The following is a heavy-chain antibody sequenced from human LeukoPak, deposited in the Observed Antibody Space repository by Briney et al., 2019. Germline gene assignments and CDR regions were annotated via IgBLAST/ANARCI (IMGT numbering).Heavy chain of an antibody. CDR2: IYPGDSDT. J-gene: IGHJ4*02. V-gene: IGHV5-51*01. CDR3: ARHDCGSYSGSDY. CDR1: GYSFTSYW. Sequence: GESLKISCKGSGYSFTSYWIAWVRQMPGKGLEWMGIIYPGDSDTRYSPSFQGQVTISADKSISTSYLQWSSLTASDTAMYYCARHDCGSYSGSDYWGQGTLVSVSS. D-gene: IGHD1-26*01.